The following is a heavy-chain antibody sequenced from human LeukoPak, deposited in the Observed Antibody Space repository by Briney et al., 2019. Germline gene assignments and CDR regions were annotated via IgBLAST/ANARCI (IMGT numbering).Heavy chain of an antibody. CDR1: GFTFSSYS. Sequence: PGGSLRLSCAASGFTFSSYSVNWVRQAPGKGLEWVSSITSSSSYIHYADSVKGRFTISRDNAKNSLYLQMNSLRAEDTAVYYCARDLAFFRYDSSGYFGAFDIWGQGTMVTVSS. D-gene: IGHD3-22*01. CDR3: ARDLAFFRYDSSGYFGAFDI. J-gene: IGHJ3*02. V-gene: IGHV3-21*01. CDR2: ITSSSSYI.